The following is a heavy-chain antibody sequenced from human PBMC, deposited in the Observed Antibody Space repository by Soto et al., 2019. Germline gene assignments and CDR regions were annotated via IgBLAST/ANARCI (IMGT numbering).Heavy chain of an antibody. V-gene: IGHV3-48*03. CDR2: ISSSGSTI. Sequence: HPGGSLRLSCAASGFTFSSYEMNWVRQAPGKGLEWVSYISSSGSTIYYADSVKGRFTISRDNAKNSLYLQMNSLRAEDTAVYYCARELVVVAATAFDSWGQGTLVTVSS. CDR1: GFTFSSYE. J-gene: IGHJ4*02. CDR3: ARELVVVAATAFDS. D-gene: IGHD2-15*01.